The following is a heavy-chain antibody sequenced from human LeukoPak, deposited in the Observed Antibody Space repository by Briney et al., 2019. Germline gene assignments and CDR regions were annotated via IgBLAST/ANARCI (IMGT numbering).Heavy chain of an antibody. D-gene: IGHD6-25*01. CDR2: IRSKTHGGTT. Sequence: GGSLRLSCTTSGFTFGDYAMSWVRQAPGKGLEWVGFIRSKTHGGTTEYAASVKGRFTISRDDSKSIAYLQMNSLRAEDTAVYYCARGSRGGYSDFDYWGQGTLVTVSS. CDR3: ARGSRGGYSDFDY. CDR1: GFTFGDYA. V-gene: IGHV3-49*04. J-gene: IGHJ4*02.